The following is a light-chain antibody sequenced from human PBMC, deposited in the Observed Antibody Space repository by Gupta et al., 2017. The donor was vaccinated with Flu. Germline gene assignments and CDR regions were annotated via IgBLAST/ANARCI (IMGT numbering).Light chain of an antibody. CDR2: GAF. J-gene: IGKJ4*01. V-gene: IGKV1-39*01. Sequence: PSSLSASLGDRVTISCRPSQNVHNYLNWYQQRVGEAPKLLIYGAFKLQRGVPSRFTGAASGTEFTLTINSLQSDDFATYFCQQSYSNPVTFGGGTRVGI. CDR1: QNVHNY. CDR3: QQSYSNPVT.